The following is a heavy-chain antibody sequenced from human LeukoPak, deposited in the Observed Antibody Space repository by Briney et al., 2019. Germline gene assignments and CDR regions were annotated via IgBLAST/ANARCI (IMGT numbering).Heavy chain of an antibody. J-gene: IGHJ4*02. CDR3: ARERTAIMSGTAIGGN. D-gene: IGHD2-8*02. CDR2: ITGSGDGT. V-gene: IGHV3-48*03. Sequence: PGGSLRLSCSASGFTFSSYEMNWVRQAPGKGLEWISYITGSGDGTYYADSVKGRFTISRDNAKNSLFLQMNSLTADDTAVYYCARERTAIMSGTAIGGNWGQGTLVTVSS. CDR1: GFTFSSYE.